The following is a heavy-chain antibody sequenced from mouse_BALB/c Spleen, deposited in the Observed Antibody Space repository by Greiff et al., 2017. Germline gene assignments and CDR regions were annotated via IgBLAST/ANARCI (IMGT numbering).Heavy chain of an antibody. D-gene: IGHD2-4*01. V-gene: IGHV1-80*01. CDR2: FYPGDGDT. Sequence: VQLQQSGAELVRPGSSVKISCKASGYAFSSYWMNWVKQRHGQGLEWIGQFYPGDGDTNYNGKFKGKATLTADKSSSTAYMQLSSLTSEDSAVYFCAREDDYDGAWFAYWGQGTLVTVSA. CDR1: GYAFSSYW. J-gene: IGHJ3*01. CDR3: AREDDYDGAWFAY.